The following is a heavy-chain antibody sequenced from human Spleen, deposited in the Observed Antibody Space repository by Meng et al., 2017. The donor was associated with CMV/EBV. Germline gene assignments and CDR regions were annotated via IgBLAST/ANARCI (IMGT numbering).Heavy chain of an antibody. J-gene: IGHJ5*02. V-gene: IGHV3-74*01. CDR2: INSDGSST. CDR3: ARAVNRGSADNWFDP. CDR1: GSPCSSSW. Sequence: SGSPCSSSWMHWVRQAPGKGLVWVSRINSDGSSTSYADSVKGRFTISRDNAKNTLYLQMNSLRAEDTAVYYCARAVNRGSADNWFDPWGQGTLVTSPQ. D-gene: IGHD3-10*01.